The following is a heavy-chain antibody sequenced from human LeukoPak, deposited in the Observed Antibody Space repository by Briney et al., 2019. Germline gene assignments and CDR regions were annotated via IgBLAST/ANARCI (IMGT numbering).Heavy chain of an antibody. Sequence: SGPTLVNLTQTLTLTCTFSGLSLSTSGVNVGWIRQPPGKALEWLALIYWDDDKRYSPSLKNRLTITKDTSKNQVVLTMTSMDPVDTATYYCAHSPNALYYFDYWGQGTLVTVSS. CDR1: GLSLSTSGVN. J-gene: IGHJ4*02. CDR3: AHSPNALYYFDY. CDR2: IYWDDDK. V-gene: IGHV2-5*02.